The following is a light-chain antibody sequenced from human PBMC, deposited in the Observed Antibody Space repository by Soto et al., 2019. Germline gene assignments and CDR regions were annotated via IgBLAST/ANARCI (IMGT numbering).Light chain of an antibody. V-gene: IGKV3-11*01. J-gene: IGKJ1*01. CDR2: DAS. CDR3: QQRSNWPWP. CDR1: QSVGTY. Sequence: EIVLTQSPATLSLSPGERATLSCRASQSVGTYLAWYQQKPGRAPRLLIYDASNRATGIPARFSGGGSGTDFALTISTLEPEDFAVYYCQQRSNWPWPFGQGTKVEIK.